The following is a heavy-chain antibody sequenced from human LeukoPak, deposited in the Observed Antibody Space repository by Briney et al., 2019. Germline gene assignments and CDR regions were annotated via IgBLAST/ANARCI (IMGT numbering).Heavy chain of an antibody. CDR3: VKGSVTYTGGYFDY. CDR2: ISYDGTDK. V-gene: IGHV3-30*03. J-gene: IGHJ4*02. D-gene: IGHD3-10*01. Sequence: GGSLRLACAASGFTFSAYTMHWVRQTPGKGLEWVAVISYDGTDKYYAGSVRGRFTISRDNAKDTLSLQMNSLRAEDTAVYYCVKGSVTYTGGYFDYWGQGTLVTVSS. CDR1: GFTFSAYT.